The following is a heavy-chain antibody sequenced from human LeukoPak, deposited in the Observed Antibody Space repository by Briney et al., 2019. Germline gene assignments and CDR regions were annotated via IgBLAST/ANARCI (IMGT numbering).Heavy chain of an antibody. V-gene: IGHV3-30*18. CDR2: ISYDGSNK. J-gene: IGHJ6*02. CDR1: GFTFSSYG. D-gene: IGHD2-2*01. Sequence: GRSLRLSCAAPGFTFSSYGMHWVRQAPGKGLEWVAVISYDGSNKYYADSVKGRFTISRDNSKNTLYLQMNSLRAEDTAVYYCAKDHCSSTSCYYYYYGMDVWGQGTTVTVSS. CDR3: AKDHCSSTSCYYYYYGMDV.